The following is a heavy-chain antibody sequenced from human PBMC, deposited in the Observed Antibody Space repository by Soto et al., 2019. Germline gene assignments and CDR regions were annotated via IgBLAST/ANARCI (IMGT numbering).Heavy chain of an antibody. D-gene: IGHD6-13*01. CDR2: IGSYNGNR. Sequence: QVQLVQSGAEVKKPGASVTVSCKASGYTFSSYGISWVRQAPGQGLEWMGWIGSYNGNRNYAQKVQGRVTVTTDTSMSTVYMELRSLRSDDTAVYYCARDRVRYSTSGDYYFYGMDVWGQGTTVTVSS. CDR1: GYTFSSYG. J-gene: IGHJ6*02. CDR3: ARDRVRYSTSGDYYFYGMDV. V-gene: IGHV1-18*01.